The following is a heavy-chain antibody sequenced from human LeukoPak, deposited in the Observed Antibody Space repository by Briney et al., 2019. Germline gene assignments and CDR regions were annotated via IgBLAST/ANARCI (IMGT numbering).Heavy chain of an antibody. V-gene: IGHV4-59*01. CDR1: GASIKSYY. CDR2: IYYSGST. D-gene: IGHD4-11*01. J-gene: IGHJ5*02. CDR3: ARDATDYSNLRFDP. Sequence: SETLSLTCAASGASIKSYYWSWIRQPPGKGLEWIGYIYYSGSTNYNPALKSRVTISVDTSKNQFSLKLSSVTAADTAVYYCARDATDYSNLRFDPWGQGTLDTVSS.